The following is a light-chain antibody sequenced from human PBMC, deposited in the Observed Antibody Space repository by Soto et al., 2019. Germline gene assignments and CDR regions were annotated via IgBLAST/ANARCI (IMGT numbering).Light chain of an antibody. CDR1: SSDVGGYNF. CDR2: EVT. Sequence: QSALTQTASVSGSPGQSITICCTGTSSDVGGYNFVSWYQQHPGKAPKLIIHEVTNRPSGVSNRFSGSKSGNTASLTISGLQAEDEAVYYCCSHSSSITWMFGGGTKLTVL. CDR3: CSHSSSITWM. V-gene: IGLV2-14*03. J-gene: IGLJ3*02.